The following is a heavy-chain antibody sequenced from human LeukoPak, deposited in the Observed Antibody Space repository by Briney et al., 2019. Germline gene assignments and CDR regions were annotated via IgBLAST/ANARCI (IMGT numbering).Heavy chain of an antibody. Sequence: GASVKVSCKASGYTFTSYNINWVRQAPGQGLEWMGWISAYNGNTNYAQKLQGRVTMTTDTSTSTAYMELRSLRSDDTAVYYCARVPLPYYYDSSEYYFDYWGQGTLVTVSS. V-gene: IGHV1-18*01. J-gene: IGHJ4*02. CDR1: GYTFTSYN. CDR2: ISAYNGNT. D-gene: IGHD3-22*01. CDR3: ARVPLPYYYDSSEYYFDY.